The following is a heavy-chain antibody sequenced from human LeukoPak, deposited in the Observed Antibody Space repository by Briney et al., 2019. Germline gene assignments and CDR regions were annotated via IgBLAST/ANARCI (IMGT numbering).Heavy chain of an antibody. D-gene: IGHD3-22*01. Sequence: PSETLSLTCTVSGGSISSSSYYWGWIRQPPGKGLEWISYISSSSSIIYYSDSVKGRFTISRDNAKNSLFLQMNSLRDEDTGVYYCAIRGYYDTSYSYYYHALDVWGQGTTVTVSS. J-gene: IGHJ6*02. CDR3: AIRGYYDTSYSYYYHALDV. V-gene: IGHV3-48*02. CDR2: ISSSSSII. CDR1: GGSISSSS.